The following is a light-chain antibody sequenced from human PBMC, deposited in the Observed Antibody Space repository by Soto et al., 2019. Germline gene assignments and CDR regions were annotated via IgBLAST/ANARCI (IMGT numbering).Light chain of an antibody. CDR3: LQDYNYPYT. V-gene: IGKV1-6*01. J-gene: IGKJ2*01. CDR2: AAS. Sequence: AIQMTQSPCSLSASVGDRVTITCRASQGIRNDLGWYQQKPGKAPKLLIYAASSLQSGVPSRFSGSGSGTDFTPTISSLQPEDFATYYCLQDYNYPYTFGQGTKVDIK. CDR1: QGIRND.